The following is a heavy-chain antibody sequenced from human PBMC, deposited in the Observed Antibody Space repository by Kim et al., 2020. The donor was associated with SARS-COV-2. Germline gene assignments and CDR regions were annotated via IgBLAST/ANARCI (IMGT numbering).Heavy chain of an antibody. CDR3: ARELELVGATRGYQAHYFDY. J-gene: IGHJ4*02. CDR1: GFTVSSNY. CDR2: IYSGGST. V-gene: IGHV3-66*01. D-gene: IGHD1-26*01. Sequence: GGSLRLSCAASGFTVSSNYMSWVRQAPGKGLEWVSVIYSGGSTYYADSVKGRFTISRDNSKNTLYLQMNSLRAEDTAVYYCARELELVGATRGYQAHYFDYWGQGTLVTVSS.